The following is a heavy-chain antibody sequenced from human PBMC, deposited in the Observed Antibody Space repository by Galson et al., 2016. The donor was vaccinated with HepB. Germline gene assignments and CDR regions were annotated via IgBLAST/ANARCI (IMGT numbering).Heavy chain of an antibody. CDR2: IYYSGTT. Sequence: TLSLTCTVSGGSISTGAYYWSWIRQHPGKGLEWIGYIYYSGTTYYNPSLKSRLTMSVDTSKNQFSLKLSSVTAADTAVYYWARYAGGEGYGVDVWGQGTTVTVSS. CDR3: ARYAGGEGYGVDV. CDR1: GGSISTGAYY. V-gene: IGHV4-31*03. D-gene: IGHD2-21*01. J-gene: IGHJ6*02.